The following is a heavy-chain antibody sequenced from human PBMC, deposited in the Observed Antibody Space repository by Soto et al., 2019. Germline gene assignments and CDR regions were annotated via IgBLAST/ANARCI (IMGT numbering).Heavy chain of an antibody. V-gene: IGHV5-51*01. CDR2: IYPGDSDT. CDR3: ARCDFWSGYRYFDY. J-gene: IGHJ4*02. D-gene: IGHD3-3*01. Sequence: PGESLKISCNGSGYSFTIYWIGWVRQMPGKGLEWMGIIYPGDSDTRYSPSFQGQVTISADKSISTAYLQWSSLKASDTAMYYCARCDFWSGYRYFDYWGQGTLVTVSS. CDR1: GYSFTIYW.